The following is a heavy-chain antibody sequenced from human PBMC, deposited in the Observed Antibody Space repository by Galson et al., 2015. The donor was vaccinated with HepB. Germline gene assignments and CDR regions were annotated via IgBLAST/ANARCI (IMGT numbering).Heavy chain of an antibody. Sequence: SLRLSCAGSGFNLITYGMHWVRQAPGQGLEWVAVISFDGSNTYYADSVKGRFTISRDNSKNTLFLQMNSLRAEDSAVYYCARDACDTSGHFSYCLDFWGRGTLVTVSS. CDR2: ISFDGSNT. J-gene: IGHJ4*02. D-gene: IGHD3-22*01. V-gene: IGHV3-30-3*01. CDR1: GFNLITYG. CDR3: ARDACDTSGHFSYCLDF.